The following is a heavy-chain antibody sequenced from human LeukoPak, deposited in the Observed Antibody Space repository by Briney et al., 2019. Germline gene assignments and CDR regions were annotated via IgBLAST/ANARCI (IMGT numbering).Heavy chain of an antibody. CDR3: ARAAAAVNWFDP. Sequence: KSSETLSLTCTVSGGSISSSSYYWGWIRQPPGKGLEWIGSIYYSGSSYYNPSLKSRVTISVDTSKNQFSLKLSSVTAADTAVYYCARAAAAVNWFDPWGQGTLVTVSS. V-gene: IGHV4-39*07. CDR1: GGSISSSSYY. D-gene: IGHD6-13*01. J-gene: IGHJ5*02. CDR2: IYYSGSS.